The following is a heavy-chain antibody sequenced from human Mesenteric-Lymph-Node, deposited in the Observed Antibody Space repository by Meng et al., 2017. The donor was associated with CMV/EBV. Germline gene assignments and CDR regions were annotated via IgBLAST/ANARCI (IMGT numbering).Heavy chain of an antibody. CDR3: ANNAAMAVSAFDI. CDR1: GFSVNSNY. Sequence: GGSLRLSCTASGFSVNSNYMTWLRQAPGEGLEWVSVIYSGTTYYADSVRGRFTISRDISKNTLFLQMNSLRTEDTAVYYCANNAAMAVSAFDIWGQGTTVTVSS. CDR2: IYSGTT. J-gene: IGHJ3*02. D-gene: IGHD6-19*01. V-gene: IGHV3-66*02.